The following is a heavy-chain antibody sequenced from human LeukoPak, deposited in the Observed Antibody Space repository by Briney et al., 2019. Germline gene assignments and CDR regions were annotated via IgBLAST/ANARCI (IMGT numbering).Heavy chain of an antibody. CDR2: IYYSGST. D-gene: IGHD4-17*01. CDR1: GGSVSSGSYY. V-gene: IGHV4-61*01. Sequence: SETLSLTCTVSGGSVSSGSYYWSWIRQPPGKGLEWIGYIYYSGSTNYNPSLKSRVTISVDTSKYQFSLKLSSVTAADTAVYYCARAAERDYGDPDAFDIWGQGTMVTVSS. J-gene: IGHJ3*02. CDR3: ARAAERDYGDPDAFDI.